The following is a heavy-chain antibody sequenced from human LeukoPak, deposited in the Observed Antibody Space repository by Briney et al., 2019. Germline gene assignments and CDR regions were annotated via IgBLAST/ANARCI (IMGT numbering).Heavy chain of an antibody. CDR2: INHSGST. CDR3: ARRFSGGLLDY. CDR1: GGSFSGYY. Sequence: PSETLSLTCAVYGGSFSGYYWSWIRQPPGKGLEWIGEINHSGSTNYNPSLKSRVTISVDTSKNQFSLKLSSVTAADTAVYYCARRFSGGLLDYWGQGTLVTVSS. J-gene: IGHJ4*02. D-gene: IGHD3-10*01. V-gene: IGHV4-34*01.